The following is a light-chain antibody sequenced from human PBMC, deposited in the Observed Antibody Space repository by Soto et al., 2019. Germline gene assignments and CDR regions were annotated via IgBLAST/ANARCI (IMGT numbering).Light chain of an antibody. CDR3: QQCGSSLWT. CDR1: QSVSRNS. V-gene: IGKV3-20*01. J-gene: IGKJ1*01. CDR2: GAS. Sequence: EVVLTQSQGTLSLAPVDRSTLSVRASQSVSRNSFAWYQKKTGQAPRLLIYGASIRAIGISDRFSGSGSGTDCTLTISRLEPEEWAVDYCQQCGSSLWTVGKGDKVDIK.